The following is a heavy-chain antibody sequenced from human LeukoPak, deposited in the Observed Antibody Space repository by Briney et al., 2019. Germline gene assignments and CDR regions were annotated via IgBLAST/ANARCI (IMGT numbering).Heavy chain of an antibody. J-gene: IGHJ5*02. Sequence: ASVQVSCKASGYTFTSYDINWVRRATGQGVEWMGWMNPNSGNTGYAQKFQGRVTMTRNTSISTAYMELSSLRSEDTAVYYCARGRDYCSGGSCYVRWFDPWGQGTLVTVSS. V-gene: IGHV1-8*01. D-gene: IGHD2-15*01. CDR1: GYTFTSYD. CDR3: ARGRDYCSGGSCYVRWFDP. CDR2: MNPNSGNT.